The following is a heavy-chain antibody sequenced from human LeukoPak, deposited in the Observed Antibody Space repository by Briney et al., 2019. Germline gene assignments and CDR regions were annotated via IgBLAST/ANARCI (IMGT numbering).Heavy chain of an antibody. CDR3: ARDQEHAMTTVTTGDY. CDR2: IIPIFGTA. J-gene: IGHJ4*02. CDR1: GGTFSSYA. Sequence: SVKVSCKASGGTFSSYAISWVRQAPGQGLEWMGGIIPIFGTANYAQKFQGRVTITADESTSTAYMELSSLRSEDTAVYYCARDQEHAMTTVTTGDYWGQGTLVTVSS. D-gene: IGHD4-17*01. V-gene: IGHV1-69*01.